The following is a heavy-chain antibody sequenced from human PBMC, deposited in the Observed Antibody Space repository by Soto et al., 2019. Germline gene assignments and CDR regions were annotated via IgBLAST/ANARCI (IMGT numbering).Heavy chain of an antibody. CDR3: ARDEAVSGNRGPFDP. CDR2: IWYDGSNK. V-gene: IGHV3-33*01. D-gene: IGHD6-19*01. J-gene: IGHJ5*02. Sequence: GGSLRLSCAASGFAFSGYGMHWVRQAPGKGLEWVAVIWYDGSNKYYADPVKRRLTIFRDNSKNTLYLQMNSLRAEDTAVYYCARDEAVSGNRGPFDPWGQGTLVTVSS. CDR1: GFAFSGYG.